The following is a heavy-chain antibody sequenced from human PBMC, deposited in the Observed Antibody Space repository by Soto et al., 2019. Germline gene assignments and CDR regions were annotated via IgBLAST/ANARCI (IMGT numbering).Heavy chain of an antibody. J-gene: IGHJ4*02. CDR3: ARHPDYDSQDDYLGN. D-gene: IGHD5-12*01. CDR2: ISYSGST. V-gene: IGHV4-59*08. CDR1: GGSISSYY. Sequence: SETLSLTCTVSGGSISSYYWSWIRQPPGKGLECIGYISYSGSTGYNPSLRSRVTISVDTSKNQFSLKLSSVTAADTAVDYCARHPDYDSQDDYLGNWGQETLVTVS.